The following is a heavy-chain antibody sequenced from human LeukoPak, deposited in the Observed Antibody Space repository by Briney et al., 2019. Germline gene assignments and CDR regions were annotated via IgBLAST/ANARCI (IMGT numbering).Heavy chain of an antibody. J-gene: IGHJ4*02. CDR2: ITKDSDRV. Sequence: PGWSLRICCEASGFFFGGHAMNWLRQAPGKGPEWIALITKDSDRVYYAESVEGRFTVFSDNAKNSLYLQMSSLRVEDTAIYCCARYHLGSYLKDPFDHWGQGSVVTVSS. V-gene: IGHV3-48*01. CDR3: ARYHLGSYLKDPFDH. CDR1: GFFFGGHA. D-gene: IGHD3-10*01.